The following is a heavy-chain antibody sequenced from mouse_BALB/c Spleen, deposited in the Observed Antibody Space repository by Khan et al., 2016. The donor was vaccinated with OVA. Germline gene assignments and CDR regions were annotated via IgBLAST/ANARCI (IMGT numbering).Heavy chain of an antibody. V-gene: IGHV1S136*01. J-gene: IGHJ3*01. CDR3: APVGSYYVSFAY. D-gene: IGHD2-12*01. CDR1: GYTFTSYV. Sequence: VHVKQSGPELVKPGASVKMSCKASGYTFTSYVMHWVKQKPGLGLEWIGYIYPFNDDTKYNEKFKGKATLTSDKSSSTAYMELSSLTSEDSAVDYCAPVGSYYVSFAYWGQGTLVTVSA. CDR2: IYPFNDDT.